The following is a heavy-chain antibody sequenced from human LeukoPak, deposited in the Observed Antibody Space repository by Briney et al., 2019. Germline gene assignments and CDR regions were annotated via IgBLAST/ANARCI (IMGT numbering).Heavy chain of an antibody. V-gene: IGHV4-39*01. CDR2: RYYSGNT. Sequence: SETLSLTCTVSGGSISSGSYYWGWIRQPPGKGLEWIGSRYYSGNTYYNPSLKSRVTIYVDTFKNQFSLKLSSVTAADTAVYYCATGYDRSGYPLDYWRQGTLVTVSS. D-gene: IGHD3-22*01. CDR3: ATGYDRSGYPLDY. CDR1: GGSISSGSYY. J-gene: IGHJ4*02.